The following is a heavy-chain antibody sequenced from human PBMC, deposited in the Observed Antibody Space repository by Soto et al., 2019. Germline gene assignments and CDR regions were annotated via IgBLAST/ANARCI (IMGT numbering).Heavy chain of an antibody. D-gene: IGHD3-9*01. CDR3: AREYVDHPLTNFYY. Sequence: QVQLVESGGGVVQPGRSLRLSCAASGFTFSSYAMHWVRQAPGKGLEWVAVISYDGSNKYYADSVKGRFTISRDNSKNTLYLQMNSLRAEDTAVYYCAREYVDHPLTNFYYCGQGTLVTVSS. J-gene: IGHJ4*02. V-gene: IGHV3-30-3*01. CDR2: ISYDGSNK. CDR1: GFTFSSYA.